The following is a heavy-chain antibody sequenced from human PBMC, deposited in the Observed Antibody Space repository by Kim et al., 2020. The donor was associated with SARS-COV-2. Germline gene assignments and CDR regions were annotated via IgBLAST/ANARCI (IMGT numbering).Heavy chain of an antibody. CDR3: ARLDYGGNSGYFDY. V-gene: IGHV4-59*08. J-gene: IGHJ4*02. CDR2: IYYSGST. D-gene: IGHD4-17*01. CDR1: GGSISSYY. Sequence: SETLSLTCTVSGGSISSYYWSWIRQPPGKGLEWIGYIYYSGSTNYNPSLKSRVTISVDTSKNQFSLKLSSVTAADTAVYYCARLDYGGNSGYFDYWGQGT.